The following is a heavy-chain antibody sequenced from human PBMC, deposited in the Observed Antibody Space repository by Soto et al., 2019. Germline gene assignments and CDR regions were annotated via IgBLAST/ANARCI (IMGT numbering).Heavy chain of an antibody. J-gene: IGHJ6*02. D-gene: IGHD2-2*01. V-gene: IGHV1-69*01. CDR2: IIPISGTA. CDR1: GGTFSSYA. Sequence: QVQLVQSGAEVKKPGSSVKVSCKASGGTFSSYAISWVRQAPGQGLEWMGGIIPISGTANYAQKFQGRVTITAVESTSIAYKELSSLRSEDTAVYYCARSQGSSTSLEIYYYYYYGMDVWGQGTTVTVSS. CDR3: ARSQGSSTSLEIYYYYYYGMDV.